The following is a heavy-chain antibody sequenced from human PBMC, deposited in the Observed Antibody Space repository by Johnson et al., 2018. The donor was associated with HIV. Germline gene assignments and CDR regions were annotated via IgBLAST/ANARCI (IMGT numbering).Heavy chain of an antibody. Sequence: QLVESGGGVVQPGGSLRLSCAASGFTFSSYGMHWVRQAPGKGLEWVAFIRYDGSNKYYADSVKGRFTISRDNSKNTLYLQMNSLRAEDTAVYYCARSYSTSWNASDIWGQGTMVTVSS. V-gene: IGHV3-30*02. CDR2: IRYDGSNK. CDR3: ARSYSTSWNASDI. CDR1: GFTFSSYG. J-gene: IGHJ3*02. D-gene: IGHD4-11*01.